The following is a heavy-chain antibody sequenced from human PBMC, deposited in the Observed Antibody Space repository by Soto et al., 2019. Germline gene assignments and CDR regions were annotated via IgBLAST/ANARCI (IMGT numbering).Heavy chain of an antibody. D-gene: IGHD5-18*01. CDR2: FIAMLGTP. J-gene: IGHJ4*02. Sequence: SGKVSCEASAGTFGSQGIAWVRQAPGQGLEWMGGFIAMLGTPTYAKKVQGRATISADESLTSSYLELRSLRSEDTGVYFCARGAMANFDYWGQGTVVTASS. V-gene: IGHV1-69*13. CDR3: ARGAMANFDY. CDR1: AGTFGSQG.